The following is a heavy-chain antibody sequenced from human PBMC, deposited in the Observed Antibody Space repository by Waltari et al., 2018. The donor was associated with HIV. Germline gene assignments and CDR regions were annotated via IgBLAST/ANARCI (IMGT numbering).Heavy chain of an antibody. CDR3: VDDYRGLFVD. Sequence: YYADSVKGRFTISRDNSKNMLFLHLTNLRLEDTALYFCVDDYRGLFVDWGQGTLVTVSS. D-gene: IGHD2-15*01. J-gene: IGHJ4*02. V-gene: IGHV3-23*01.